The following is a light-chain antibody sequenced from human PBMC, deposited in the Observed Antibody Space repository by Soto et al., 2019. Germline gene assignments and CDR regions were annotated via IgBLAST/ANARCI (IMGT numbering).Light chain of an antibody. V-gene: IGKV3-15*01. J-gene: IGKJ1*01. CDR3: QQYQNLWT. CDR2: HAS. Sequence: IGMTQSPATLSVSPGERVTLSCRASQTIYSNVAWYQQRPGQSPRLLIYHASSRATGIPARFSGSGSGTEFTLTINSLQSEDFAVYYCQQYQNLWTFGQGSKV. CDR1: QTIYSN.